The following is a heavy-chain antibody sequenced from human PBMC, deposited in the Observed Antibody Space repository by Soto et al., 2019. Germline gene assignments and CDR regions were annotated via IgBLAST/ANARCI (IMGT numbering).Heavy chain of an antibody. CDR2: IYYSEST. D-gene: IGHD4-4*01. Sequence: SETLSLTCTVSGGSISSYYWSWIRQPPGKGLEWIGYIYYSESTNYNPSLKSRVTISVDTSKNQFSLKLSSVTAADTAVYYCARWSPRLHGGNWFDPWGQGTLVTVSS. CDR3: ARWSPRLHGGNWFDP. J-gene: IGHJ5*02. CDR1: GGSISSYY. V-gene: IGHV4-59*08.